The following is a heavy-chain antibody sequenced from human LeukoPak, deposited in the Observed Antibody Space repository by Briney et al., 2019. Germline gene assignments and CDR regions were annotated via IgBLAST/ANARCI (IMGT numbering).Heavy chain of an antibody. D-gene: IGHD1-26*01. CDR2: INPNSGGT. V-gene: IGHV1-2*02. CDR1: GYTFTGYY. Sequence: ASVKVSCKASGYTFTGYYIHCVRQAPGQGLEWMGWINPNSGGTNYAHKFQGRITRTRDKSISTAYLELSRLRSDDTADHYCSSIMENLGGHYWGQGTLVNVPS. J-gene: IGHJ4*02. CDR3: SSIMENLGGHY.